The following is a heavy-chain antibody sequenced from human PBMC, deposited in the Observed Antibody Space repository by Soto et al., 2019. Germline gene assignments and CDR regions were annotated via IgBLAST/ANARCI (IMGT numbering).Heavy chain of an antibody. J-gene: IGHJ4*02. CDR2: IFFSGNT. V-gene: IGHV4-30-4*01. Sequence: QVQLQESGPGLVKPSQTLSLTCTVSGGSLSNGDYYWSWIRQPPGKGLEWIGYIFFSGNTYYNPSVKSRLTRSVGTSKIQFTLNLRSVTAADTAGDYCCGGKYYDTRGRTDFASLGQGTLVPVSS. CDR3: CGGKYYDTRGRTDFAS. CDR1: GGSLSNGDYY. D-gene: IGHD3-22*01.